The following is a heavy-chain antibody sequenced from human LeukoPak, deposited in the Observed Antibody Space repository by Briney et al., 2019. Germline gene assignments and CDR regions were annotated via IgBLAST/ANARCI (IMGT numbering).Heavy chain of an antibody. CDR3: ARVAAGDYYMDV. V-gene: IGHV4-61*01. CDR1: GGSISSDLYY. J-gene: IGHJ6*03. D-gene: IGHD2-15*01. CDR2: IYYSGST. Sequence: SQTLSLTCTVSGGSISSDLYYWNWIRQPPGKGLEWIGYIYYSGSTNYNPSLKSRVTISVDTSKNQFSLKLSSVTAADTAVYYCARVAAGDYYMDVWGKGTTVTVSS.